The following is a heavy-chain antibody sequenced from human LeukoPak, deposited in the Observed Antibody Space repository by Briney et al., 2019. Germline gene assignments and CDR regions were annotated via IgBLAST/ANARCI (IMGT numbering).Heavy chain of an antibody. CDR2: ISGSGSST. Sequence: PGGSLRLSCAASGFTFSDYYMTWIRQAPGKGLEWLSYISGSGSSTNYADSVKGRFTTSSDNAKNSLYLQMNSLRAEDTAVYYCARVGSIAAAGTPDYWGQGTLVTVSS. V-gene: IGHV3-11*06. CDR3: ARVGSIAAAGTPDY. J-gene: IGHJ4*02. CDR1: GFTFSDYY. D-gene: IGHD6-13*01.